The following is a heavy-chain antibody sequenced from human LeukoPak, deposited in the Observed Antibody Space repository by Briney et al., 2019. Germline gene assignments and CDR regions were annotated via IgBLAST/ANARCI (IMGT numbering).Heavy chain of an antibody. CDR1: GFTFNTYG. V-gene: IGHV3-23*01. CDR3: AKVSSTVSSLNWFDS. D-gene: IGHD2/OR15-2a*01. J-gene: IGHJ5*01. CDR2: NSGSGAT. Sequence: GGSLRLSCAVSGFTFNTYGTSWVCQAPGEGLEWVSGNSGSGATYYADSVKGRFTISRDNSKNTLFLQMSGLRAEDTAVYYCAKVSSTVSSLNWFDSWGQGTLVAISS.